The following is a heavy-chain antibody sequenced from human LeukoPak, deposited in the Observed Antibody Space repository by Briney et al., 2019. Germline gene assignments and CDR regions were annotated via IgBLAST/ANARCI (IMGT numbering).Heavy chain of an antibody. J-gene: IGHJ4*02. CDR3: AREYYYNSSGYGASRY. CDR1: GFTFNNYW. D-gene: IGHD3-22*01. CDR2: IKEDGSEK. V-gene: IGHV3-7*01. Sequence: GGSLRLSCTASGFTFNNYWMSWVRQAPGKGLEGVAHIKEDGSEKYYVDSVKGRFTLSRDNAKNSLYLQMNSLRAEDTAVYYCAREYYYNSSGYGASRYWGQGTLVTVSS.